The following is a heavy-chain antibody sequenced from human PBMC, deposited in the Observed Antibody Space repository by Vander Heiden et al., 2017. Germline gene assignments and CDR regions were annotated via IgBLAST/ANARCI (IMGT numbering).Heavy chain of an antibody. V-gene: IGHV3-23*01. Sequence: EVQLLESGGGLVQPGGSLRLSCAASGCTFSSSAMSWVRQAPGKGLEWVAVINFSTGNIYYADSVKGRFTVSRDNSKNTLYLQMNSLRAEDTAVYYCAKLISYSGWPFEYWGQGTLVTVSS. CDR2: INFSTGNI. D-gene: IGHD6-19*01. CDR1: GCTFSSSA. J-gene: IGHJ4*02. CDR3: AKLISYSGWPFEY.